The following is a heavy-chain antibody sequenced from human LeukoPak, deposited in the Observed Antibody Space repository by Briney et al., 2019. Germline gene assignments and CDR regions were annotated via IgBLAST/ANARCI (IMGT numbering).Heavy chain of an antibody. CDR3: AKPQYDFWSGYYLYYGMDV. CDR2: ISSSSSYI. CDR1: GFTFSSYS. V-gene: IGHV3-21*01. D-gene: IGHD3-3*01. J-gene: IGHJ6*02. Sequence: GGSLRLSCAASGFTFSSYSMNWVRQAPGKGLEWVSSISSSSSYIYYADSVKGRFTISRDNSKNTLYLQMNSLRAEDTAVYYCAKPQYDFWSGYYLYYGMDVWGQGTTVTVSS.